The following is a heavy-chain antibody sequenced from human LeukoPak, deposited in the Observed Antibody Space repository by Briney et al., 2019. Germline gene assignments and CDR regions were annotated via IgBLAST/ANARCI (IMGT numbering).Heavy chain of an antibody. V-gene: IGHV4-34*01. Sequence: PSETLSLTCAVYGGSFSGYYWSWIRQPPGKGLEWIGEINHSGSTNYNPSLKSRVTISVDTSKNQFSLKLSSVTAADTAVYYCASFWSGYAQGPRYYYMDVWGKGTTVTVSS. CDR2: INHSGST. D-gene: IGHD3-3*01. CDR3: ASFWSGYAQGPRYYYMDV. CDR1: GGSFSGYY. J-gene: IGHJ6*03.